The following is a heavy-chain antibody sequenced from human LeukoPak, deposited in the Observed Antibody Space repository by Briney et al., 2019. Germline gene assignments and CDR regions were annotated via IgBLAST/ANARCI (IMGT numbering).Heavy chain of an antibody. CDR2: ISYDGSNK. CDR1: GFTFSSYA. CDR3: ARDTLQSNYYDSSGYYFVY. V-gene: IGHV3-30-3*01. Sequence: GGSLRLSCAASGFTFSSYAMHWVRQAPGKGPEWVAVISYDGSNKYYADSLKGRFTISRDNSKNTLYLQMNSLRAEDTAVYYCARDTLQSNYYDSSGYYFVYWGQGTLVTVSS. D-gene: IGHD3-22*01. J-gene: IGHJ4*02.